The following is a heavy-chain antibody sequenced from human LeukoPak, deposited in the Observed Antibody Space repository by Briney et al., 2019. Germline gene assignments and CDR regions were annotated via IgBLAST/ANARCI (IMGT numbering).Heavy chain of an antibody. CDR1: GGSISSSSYY. J-gene: IGHJ4*02. CDR3: ARKGVVTAIQYFDY. CDR2: IYYSGST. Sequence: SETLSLTCTVSGGSISSSSYYWGWIRQPPVKGLEWIGSIYYSGSTYYNPSLKSRVTISVDTSKNQFSLKLSSVTAADTAVYYCARKGVVTAIQYFDYWGQGTLVTVSS. V-gene: IGHV4-39*01. D-gene: IGHD2-21*02.